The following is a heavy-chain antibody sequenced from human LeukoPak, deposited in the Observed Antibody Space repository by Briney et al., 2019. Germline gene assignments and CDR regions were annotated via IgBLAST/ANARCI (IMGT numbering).Heavy chain of an antibody. CDR1: GFTFSNHY. D-gene: IGHD3-16*01. Sequence: GGSLRLSCAASGFTFSNHYMTWVRQAPGKGLEWVSTIRGTGGGSTFYADSVKGRFTISGDNSRNTLYLQMNSLRVEDTAVYYCAKAGGGNWFDPWGQGTLVTVSS. CDR3: AKAGGGNWFDP. V-gene: IGHV3-23*01. J-gene: IGHJ5*02. CDR2: IRGTGGGST.